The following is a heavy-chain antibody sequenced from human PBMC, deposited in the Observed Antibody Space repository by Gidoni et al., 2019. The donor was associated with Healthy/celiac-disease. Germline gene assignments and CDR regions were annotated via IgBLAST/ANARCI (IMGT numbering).Heavy chain of an antibody. Sequence: EVQLVESGGGLVQPGGSLRLSCAASGFTFSSYWMSWVRRAPGKGLEWVANIKQDGSEKYYVDSVKGRFTISRDNAKNSLYLQMNSLRAEDTAVYYCARGREYYYDSSGYYYYFDYWGQGTLVTVSS. D-gene: IGHD3-22*01. CDR2: IKQDGSEK. J-gene: IGHJ4*02. CDR3: ARGREYYYDSSGYYYYFDY. CDR1: GFTFSSYW. V-gene: IGHV3-7*01.